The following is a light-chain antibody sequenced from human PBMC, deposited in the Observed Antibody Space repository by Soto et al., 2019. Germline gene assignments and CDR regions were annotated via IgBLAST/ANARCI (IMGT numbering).Light chain of an antibody. Sequence: DIQMTQSPSTLSGSVGDRVTITCRASQPISSWLAWYQQKPGKAPKLLIYKASTLKSGVTSRFSGSGSRTEFTLTISTLQPDDFATYDCQHYNSYSEAFGQGTKVELK. CDR3: QHYNSYSEA. V-gene: IGKV1-5*03. J-gene: IGKJ1*01. CDR2: KAS. CDR1: QPISSW.